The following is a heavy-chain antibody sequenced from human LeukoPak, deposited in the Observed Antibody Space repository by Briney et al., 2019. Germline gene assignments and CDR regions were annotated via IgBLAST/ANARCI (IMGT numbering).Heavy chain of an antibody. CDR3: ASSGYDDY. V-gene: IGHV3-7*01. J-gene: IGHJ4*02. CDR2: IKQDGCEK. CDR1: GFTFSNAW. D-gene: IGHD5-12*01. Sequence: GGSLRLSCAASGFTFSNAWVTWVRQAPGKGLEWVANIKQDGCEKYYVDSVKGRFTISRDNAKNSLYLQMNSLRAEDTAVYYCASSGYDDYWGQGTLVTVSS.